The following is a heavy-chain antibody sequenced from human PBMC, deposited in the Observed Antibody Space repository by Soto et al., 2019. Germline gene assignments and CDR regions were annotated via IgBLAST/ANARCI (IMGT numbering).Heavy chain of an antibody. Sequence: GGSLILSCAASGFTFSSYSVHWVRQAPGKGLEWVALISYDGSDKDYADSVKGRFTISRDNSRNTLFLQMNSLRAEDTAVYYCARDYYKYYDSSGYYRSPAYWGQGTLVTVSS. D-gene: IGHD3-22*01. CDR1: GFTFSSYS. J-gene: IGHJ4*02. CDR2: ISYDGSDK. CDR3: ARDYYKYYDSSGYYRSPAY. V-gene: IGHV3-30-3*01.